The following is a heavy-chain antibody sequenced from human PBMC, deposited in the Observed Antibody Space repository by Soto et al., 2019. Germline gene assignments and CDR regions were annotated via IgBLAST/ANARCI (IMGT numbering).Heavy chain of an antibody. CDR3: ASENSSGPVDY. Sequence: GGSLILSCAASGFTFSSYAMHWVRQAPGKGLEWVAVISYDGSNKYYADSVKGRFTISRDNSKNTLYLQMNSLRAEDTAVYYCASENSSGPVDYWGQGTLVTVSS. CDR1: GFTFSSYA. CDR2: ISYDGSNK. J-gene: IGHJ4*02. D-gene: IGHD3-22*01. V-gene: IGHV3-30-3*01.